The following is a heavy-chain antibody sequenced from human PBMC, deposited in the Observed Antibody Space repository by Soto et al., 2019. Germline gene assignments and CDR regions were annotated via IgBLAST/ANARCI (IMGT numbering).Heavy chain of an antibody. Sequence: GGSLRLSCAASGFTFNIYAMTWVRQAPGKGLEWVSTTGATGRTTYYADSVKGRFSVSRDNSKNTLDLQMSNLRAEDTAVYYCATVHNTSRSFDYWGQGTLVTVSS. V-gene: IGHV3-23*01. CDR2: TGATGRTT. CDR3: ATVHNTSRSFDY. D-gene: IGHD1-20*01. J-gene: IGHJ4*02. CDR1: GFTFNIYA.